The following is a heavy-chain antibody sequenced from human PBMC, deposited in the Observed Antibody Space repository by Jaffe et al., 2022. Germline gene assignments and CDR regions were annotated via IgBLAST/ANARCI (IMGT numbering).Heavy chain of an antibody. J-gene: IGHJ4*02. CDR3: ARHGGSYCGGDCYSYYFDY. V-gene: IGHV4-38-2*01. Sequence: QVQLQESGPGLVKPSETLSLTCAVSGYSISSGYYWGWIRQPPGKGLEWIGSIYHSGSTYYNPSLKSRVTISVDTSKNQFSLKLSSVTAADTAVYYCARHGGSYCGGDCYSYYFDYWGQGTLVTVSS. CDR1: GYSISSGYY. CDR2: IYHSGST. D-gene: IGHD2-21*02.